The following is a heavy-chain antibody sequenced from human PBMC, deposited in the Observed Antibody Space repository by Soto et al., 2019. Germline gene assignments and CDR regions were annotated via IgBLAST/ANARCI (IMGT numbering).Heavy chain of an antibody. J-gene: IGHJ4*02. CDR2: IYSGGST. CDR3: ARARGYQLLLFDS. Sequence: EVQLVESGGGLVQPGGSLRLSCAASGFTVSSYYMSWVRQAPGKGLEWVSVIYSGGSTYYADSVKGRFTISRDNSKNTLYLQMNSLRAEDTAVYYCARARGYQLLLFDSWGQGTLVAVSS. V-gene: IGHV3-66*01. D-gene: IGHD2-2*01. CDR1: GFTVSSYY.